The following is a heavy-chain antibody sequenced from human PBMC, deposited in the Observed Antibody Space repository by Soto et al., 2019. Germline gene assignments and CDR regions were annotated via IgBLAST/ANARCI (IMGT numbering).Heavy chain of an antibody. Sequence: QGQLVQSGAEVKKPGSSVKVSCRASGATFTNSVITWVRKGPGQGIEFMGGIIPLLGTVDYAENFQGRVTLTAEKVTNTVYLERRSLRYDDTSVYYGARSGLRRPDNPYRVFGLDVWCHGTTVSV. D-gene: IGHD3-16*01. CDR1: GATFTNSV. CDR2: IIPLLGTV. CDR3: ARSGLRRPDNPYRVFGLDV. J-gene: IGHJ6*02. V-gene: IGHV1-69*06.